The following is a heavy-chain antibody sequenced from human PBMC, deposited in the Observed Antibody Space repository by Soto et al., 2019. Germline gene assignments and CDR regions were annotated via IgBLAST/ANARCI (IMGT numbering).Heavy chain of an antibody. V-gene: IGHV3-30-3*01. CDR2: ISDDGINK. CDR3: ARRLTASVTAMGY. Sequence: VQLVETGGGLIQPGGSLRLSCSASGFTFSDYALHWVRQAPGKGLEWVAVISDDGINKYIADSVKGRFIISRDNSKNTVFLQMSSLGPEDTAIYYCARRLTASVTAMGYWGQGTLVTVSS. D-gene: IGHD2-21*02. CDR1: GFTFSDYA. J-gene: IGHJ1*01.